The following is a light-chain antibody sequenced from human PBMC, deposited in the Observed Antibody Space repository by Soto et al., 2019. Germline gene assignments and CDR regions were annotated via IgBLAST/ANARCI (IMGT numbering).Light chain of an antibody. Sequence: EVVLTQSPATLSLSPGERVILSCRASQSVSSHLAWYQQKPGQAPRLLINDASNRAAGVPARFSGSGSETDFTLTISSLEPEDFAVYFCQQRSHWPPITFGQGTRLEIK. CDR3: QQRSHWPPIT. CDR1: QSVSSH. CDR2: DAS. J-gene: IGKJ5*01. V-gene: IGKV3-11*01.